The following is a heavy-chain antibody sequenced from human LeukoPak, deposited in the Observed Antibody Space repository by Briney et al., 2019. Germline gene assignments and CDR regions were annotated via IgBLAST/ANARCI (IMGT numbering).Heavy chain of an antibody. J-gene: IGHJ5*02. CDR3: ARADRLDGGPYLIGP. CDR1: GYSFTDYY. Sequence: ASVKVSCKPSGYSFTDYYMHWVRQAPGQGLEWMGWINPKSGGTSSAQKSQGRVTMTRNTSITTSHMEVSWLTSQTPAIFYCARADRLDGGPYLIGPWGQGTLVTVSS. CDR2: INPKSGGT. D-gene: IGHD2-21*01. V-gene: IGHV1-2*02.